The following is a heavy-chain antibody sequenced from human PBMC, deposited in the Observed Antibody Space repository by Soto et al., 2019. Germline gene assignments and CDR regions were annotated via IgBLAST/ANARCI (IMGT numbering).Heavy chain of an antibody. V-gene: IGHV3-15*07. CDR1: GFTFSNAW. CDR3: TTGIVVVPAAPGGYYYYGMGV. J-gene: IGHJ6*02. CDR2: IKSKTDGGTT. Sequence: PGGSLRLSCAASGFTFSNAWMNWVRQAPGKGLEWVGRIKSKTDGGTTDYAAPVKGRFTISRDDSKNTLYLQMNSLKTEDTAVYYCTTGIVVVPAAPGGYYYYGMGVWGQGTTVTVSS. D-gene: IGHD2-2*01.